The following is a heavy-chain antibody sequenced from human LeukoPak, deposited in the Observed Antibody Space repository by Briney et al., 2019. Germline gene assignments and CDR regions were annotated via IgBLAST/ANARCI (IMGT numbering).Heavy chain of an antibody. CDR2: IYSGDTT. J-gene: IGHJ4*02. V-gene: IGHV3-53*01. D-gene: IGHD6-19*01. CDR1: GITVSSDY. CDR3: AKAGIGVVGYFDY. Sequence: GGSLRLSCAASGITVSSDYMSWVRQAPGKGLEWVSIIYSGDTTHYADSVKGRFTISRDNSKNTLYLQMNSLRAEDTAVYYCAKAGIGVVGYFDYWGQGTLVTVSS.